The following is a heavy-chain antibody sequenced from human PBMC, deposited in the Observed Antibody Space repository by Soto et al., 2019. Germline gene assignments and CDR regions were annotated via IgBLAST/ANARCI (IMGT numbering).Heavy chain of an antibody. CDR1: GFTFSNYN. J-gene: IGHJ5*02. V-gene: IGHV3-21*01. Sequence: GGSLRLSCVASGFTFSNYNMNWVRKAPGKGLEWVSQISGTGVYIHYADAVKGRFTISRDNAKSSVYLQMNSLRAEDTAVYYCAREGALKPFSSWGQGALVTVSS. CDR3: AREGALKPFSS. CDR2: ISGTGVYI.